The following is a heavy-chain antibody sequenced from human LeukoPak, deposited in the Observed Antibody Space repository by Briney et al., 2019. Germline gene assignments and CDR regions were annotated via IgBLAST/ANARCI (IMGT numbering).Heavy chain of an antibody. Sequence: GGSLRLSCAASGFTFSNYAMNWVRQAPGKGLEWVAVISSRSGSSFYADSVKGRFAISRDNYKNTLYLQMNNLRPEDTAVYYCAKDRGYIYGSSDSWGQGSLVTVSS. V-gene: IGHV3-23*01. CDR3: AKDRGYIYGSSDS. CDR2: ISSRSGSS. CDR1: GFTFSNYA. J-gene: IGHJ5*01. D-gene: IGHD5-18*01.